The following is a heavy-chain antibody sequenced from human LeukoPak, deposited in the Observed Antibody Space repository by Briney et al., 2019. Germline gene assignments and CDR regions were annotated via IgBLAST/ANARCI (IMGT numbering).Heavy chain of an antibody. V-gene: IGHV3-23*01. CDR3: AKFPTVTSPFDS. CDR1: GFTFSIYA. D-gene: IGHD4-17*01. Sequence: GGSLRLSCAASGFTFSIYAMGWVRQAPGQRLEWVSGISGSGGSTYYADSVKGRFTISRDNSKNTLYLHMNNLRAEDTAIYYCAKFPTVTSPFDSWGQGTLVAVSS. CDR2: ISGSGGST. J-gene: IGHJ4*02.